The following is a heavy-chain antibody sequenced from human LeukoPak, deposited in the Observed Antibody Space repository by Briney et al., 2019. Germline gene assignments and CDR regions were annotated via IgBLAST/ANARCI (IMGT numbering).Heavy chain of an antibody. D-gene: IGHD3-3*01. CDR3: ARVPLNGGDFSFDS. CDR1: GFTFSSYE. CDR2: ISIGGSTL. V-gene: IGHV3-48*03. J-gene: IGHJ3*02. Sequence: GGSLRLSCAASGFTFSSYEMNWVRQAPGKGLEWVSYISIGGSTLYYADSVKGRFTISRDNAKNSLYLQMNSLTAEDTAVYYCARVPLNGGDFSFDSWGQGTMVTVSS.